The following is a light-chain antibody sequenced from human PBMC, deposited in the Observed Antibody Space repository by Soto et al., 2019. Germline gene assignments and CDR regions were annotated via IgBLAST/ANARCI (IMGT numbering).Light chain of an antibody. CDR1: QSVSSY. CDR2: DVS. J-gene: IGKJ5*01. Sequence: EIVLTQSPATLSLSPVERSTLSFRASQSVSSYLAWFQQKPGQAPRLLIYDVSNRATGIPARFSGSGSGTDFILTISSLEPEDFAVYYCQQRSNWPPTFGQGTRLEIK. CDR3: QQRSNWPPT. V-gene: IGKV3-11*01.